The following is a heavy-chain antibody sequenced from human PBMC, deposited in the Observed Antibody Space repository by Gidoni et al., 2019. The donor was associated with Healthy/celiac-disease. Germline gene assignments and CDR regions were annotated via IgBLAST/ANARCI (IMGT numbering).Heavy chain of an antibody. CDR1: GYTFTSYA. J-gene: IGHJ5*02. D-gene: IGHD3-22*01. CDR2: INAGNGNT. CDR3: ARSYLITMIVSP. V-gene: IGHV1-3*01. Sequence: QVQLVQSGAEVKKPGASVKVSCTASGYTFTSYAMHWVRQAPGQRLEWMGWINAGNGNTKYSQKFQGRVTITRDTSASTAYMELSSLRSEDTAVYYCARSYLITMIVSPWGQGTLVTVSS.